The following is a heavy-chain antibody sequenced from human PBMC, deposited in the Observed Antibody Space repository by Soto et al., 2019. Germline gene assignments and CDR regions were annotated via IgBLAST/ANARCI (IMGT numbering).Heavy chain of an antibody. CDR2: IYYICST. CDR1: GASISSYY. CDR3: SRHYAFRGFDY. D-gene: IGHD3-16*01. Sequence: SETLSLTCTVSGASISSYYWSWIRQPPVKGLELIGYIYYICSTNYNPSLKSRFTISLYTSKNHFSLKLISFTAADTAVYYCSRHYAFRGFDYWGQGTLVTVSS. J-gene: IGHJ4*02. V-gene: IGHV4-59*08.